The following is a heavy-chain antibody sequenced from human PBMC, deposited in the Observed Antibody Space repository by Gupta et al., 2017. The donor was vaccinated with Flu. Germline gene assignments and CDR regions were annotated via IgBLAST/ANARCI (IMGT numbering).Heavy chain of an antibody. V-gene: IGHV3-21*06. CDR3: VRDHSTTWRKGNYFDY. CDR1: GFTFRSCD. D-gene: IGHD1-14*01. J-gene: IGHJ4*02. CDR2: ISRSSSYI. Sequence: EVQLVESGGGLVKAGGSRRLSCAVCGFTFRSCDLNGVRQAPGEGLEWFSSISRSSSYIYYADSVKGRFTISRDNAHNSVFLQMDSLRADDTAIYYCVRDHSTTWRKGNYFDYWGQGTLVTVSS.